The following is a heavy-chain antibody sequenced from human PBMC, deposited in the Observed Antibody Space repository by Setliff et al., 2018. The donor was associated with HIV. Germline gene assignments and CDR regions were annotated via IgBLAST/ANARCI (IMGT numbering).Heavy chain of an antibody. CDR3: AKGRSSSWYLDY. CDR1: GFTFSGSA. Sequence: GGSLRLSCAASGFTFSGSAMHWVRQAPGKGLEWVSYISDPIYYADSVKGRFTISRDNSKNTLYLQMNSLRAEDTAVYYCAKGRSSSWYLDYWGQGTLVTVSS. V-gene: IGHV3-23*01. J-gene: IGHJ4*02. CDR2: ISDPI. D-gene: IGHD6-13*01.